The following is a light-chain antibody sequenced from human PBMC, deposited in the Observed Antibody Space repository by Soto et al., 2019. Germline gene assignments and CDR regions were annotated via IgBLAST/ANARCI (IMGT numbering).Light chain of an antibody. CDR1: SSDFGDYNY. Sequence: QSALTQPASVSGSPGQSISISCTGASSDFGDYNYVSWYQHHPGKAPKLMIYDVTNRPSGVSNRFSGSKSGNPASLTISGLQAEDEADYYCSSYRSTTFYVFGTGTKLTVL. CDR3: SSYRSTTFYV. V-gene: IGLV2-14*03. CDR2: DVT. J-gene: IGLJ1*01.